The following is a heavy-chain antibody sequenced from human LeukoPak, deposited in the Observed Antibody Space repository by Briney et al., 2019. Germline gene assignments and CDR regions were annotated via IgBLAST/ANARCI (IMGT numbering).Heavy chain of an antibody. V-gene: IGHV3-74*01. D-gene: IGHD5-24*01. CDR1: GFTFSTYW. Sequence: PGGSLRLSCAASGFTFSTYWMHWVRQAPGKGLLWVSRINSDGSSATYADSVKGRFTISRDNSKNTLYLQMNSLRAEDTAVYYCARGPVEMATMTYFDYWGQGTLVTVSS. CDR2: INSDGSSA. CDR3: ARGPVEMATMTYFDY. J-gene: IGHJ4*02.